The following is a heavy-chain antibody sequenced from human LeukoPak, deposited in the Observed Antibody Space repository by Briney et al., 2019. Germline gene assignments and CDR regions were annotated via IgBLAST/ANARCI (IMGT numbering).Heavy chain of an antibody. CDR2: ISSSSSYI. D-gene: IGHD6-13*01. V-gene: IGHV3-21*01. CDR3: ARGHPIRHSSSWSPIGC. CDR1: GFTFSSYS. Sequence: PGGSLRLSCAASGFTFSSYSMDWVRQAPGKGLEWVSSISSSSSYIYYADSVKGRFTISRDNAKNSLYLQMNSLRAEDTAVYYCARGHPIRHSSSWSPIGCWGQGTLVTVSS. J-gene: IGHJ4*02.